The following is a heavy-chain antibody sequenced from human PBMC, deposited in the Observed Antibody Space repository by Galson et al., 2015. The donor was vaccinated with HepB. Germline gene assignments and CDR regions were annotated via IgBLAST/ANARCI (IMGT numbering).Heavy chain of an antibody. CDR1: GFTFSSYG. J-gene: IGHJ6*02. CDR2: IWYDGSNK. V-gene: IGHV3-33*01. CDR3: ARGAYYDFWSGYSAYYYGMDV. D-gene: IGHD3-3*01. Sequence: SLRLSCAASGFTFSSYGMHWVRQAPGKGLEWVAVIWYDGSNKYYADSVKGRFTISRDNSKNTLYLQMNSLRAEDTAVYYCARGAYYDFWSGYSAYYYGMDVWGQGTTVTVSS.